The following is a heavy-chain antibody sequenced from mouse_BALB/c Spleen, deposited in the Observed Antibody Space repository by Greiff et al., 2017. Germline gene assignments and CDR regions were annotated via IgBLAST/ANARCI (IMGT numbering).Heavy chain of an antibody. CDR3: ASLLRLRTFAY. Sequence: EVKLVESGGGLVKPGGSLKLSCAASGFAFSSYDMSWVRQTPEKRLEWVAYISSGGGSTYYPDTVKGRFTISRDNAKNTLYLQMSSLRSEDTAMYYCASLLRLRTFAYWGQGTLVTVSA. J-gene: IGHJ3*01. D-gene: IGHD1-2*01. CDR2: ISSGGGST. CDR1: GFAFSSYD. V-gene: IGHV5-12-1*01.